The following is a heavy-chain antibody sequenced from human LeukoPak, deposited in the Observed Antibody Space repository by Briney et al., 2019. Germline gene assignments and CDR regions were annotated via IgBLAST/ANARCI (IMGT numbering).Heavy chain of an antibody. CDR1: GGSISPYY. D-gene: IGHD3/OR15-3a*01. V-gene: IGHV4-59*01. CDR3: SRRSHWDWFYFDL. Sequence: PSETLSLTCTVSGGSISPYYWNWVRQAPGKGLDWIGYIYYDGSPNYNPSLKSRVTISLDTPKNQFSLMLSSVTAADTAVYYCSRRSHWDWFYFDLWGRGTLVTVSS. CDR2: IYYDGSP. J-gene: IGHJ2*01.